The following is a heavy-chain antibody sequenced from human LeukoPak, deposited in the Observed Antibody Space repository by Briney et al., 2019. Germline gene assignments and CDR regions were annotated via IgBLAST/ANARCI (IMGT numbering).Heavy chain of an antibody. CDR3: ARGPQYYDILTGWAWIAEYFQH. D-gene: IGHD3-9*01. V-gene: IGHV1-69*13. J-gene: IGHJ1*01. CDR1: GGTFSSYA. Sequence: SVKVSCKASGGTFSSYAISWVRQAPGQGLEWMGGIIPIFGTASYAQKFQGRVTITADESTSTAYMELSSLRSEDTAVYYCARGPQYYDILTGWAWIAEYFQHWGQGTLVTVSS. CDR2: IIPIFGTA.